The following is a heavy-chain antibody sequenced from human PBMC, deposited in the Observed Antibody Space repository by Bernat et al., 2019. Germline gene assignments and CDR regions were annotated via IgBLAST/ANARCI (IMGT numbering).Heavy chain of an antibody. CDR3: AGDNVASGSYYAVYGMDV. J-gene: IGHJ6*02. CDR2: FYYSGST. V-gene: IGHV4-31*03. Sequence: QVQLQESGPGLVKPSQTLSLTCTVSGGSISSGGYYWSWIRQHPGKGLEWIGYFYYSGSTYYNPSLKSRVTISVDTSKNQFSLKLSSVTAADTAVYYCAGDNVASGSYYAVYGMDVWGQGTTVTVSS. D-gene: IGHD3-10*01. CDR1: GGSISSGGYY.